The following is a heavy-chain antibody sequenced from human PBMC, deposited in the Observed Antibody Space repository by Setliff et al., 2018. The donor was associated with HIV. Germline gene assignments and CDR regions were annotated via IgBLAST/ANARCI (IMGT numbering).Heavy chain of an antibody. D-gene: IGHD3-9*01. CDR3: ARGFTNYDIMTGYPRAPYYYYYMDV. V-gene: IGHV4-4*07. Sequence: SETLSLTCNVYGGSINNYYWSWIRQPAGKGLEWIGRIYTSGSTNYNPSLKRRVTMSVDTSKNHFSLKLRSVTAADTAVYYCARGFTNYDIMTGYPRAPYYYYYMDVWGKGTTVTVSS. J-gene: IGHJ6*03. CDR1: GGSINNYY. CDR2: IYTSGST.